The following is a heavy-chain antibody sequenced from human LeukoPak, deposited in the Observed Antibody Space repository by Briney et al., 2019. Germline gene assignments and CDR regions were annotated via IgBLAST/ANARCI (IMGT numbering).Heavy chain of an antibody. V-gene: IGHV3-48*03. Sequence: GGSLRLSCAASGFTFSVCEMNWVRQAPGKGLEWVSGISSSGGSIYYADSVQGRFTISRDNAKKSLHLQMNSLRAEDTAVYYCAAAGFDYWGQGTLVTVSS. CDR2: ISSSGGSI. CDR3: AAAGFDY. CDR1: GFTFSVCE. J-gene: IGHJ4*02.